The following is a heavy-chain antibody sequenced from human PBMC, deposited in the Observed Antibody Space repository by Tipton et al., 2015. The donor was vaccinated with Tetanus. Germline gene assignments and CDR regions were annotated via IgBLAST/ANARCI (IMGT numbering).Heavy chain of an antibody. Sequence: TLSLTCTVSGGSVSSGSYYWSWIRQPPGKGLEWIGYIYYSGSTNYNPSLKSRVTISVDTSKNQFSLKLSSVTAADTAVYYCAREEGSYFDYWGQGTLVTVSS. V-gene: IGHV4-61*01. CDR1: GGSVSSGSYY. J-gene: IGHJ4*02. D-gene: IGHD3-10*01. CDR2: IYYSGST. CDR3: AREEGSYFDY.